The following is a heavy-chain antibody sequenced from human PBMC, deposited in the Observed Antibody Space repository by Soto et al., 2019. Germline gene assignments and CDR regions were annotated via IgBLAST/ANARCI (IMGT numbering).Heavy chain of an antibody. Sequence: SESLSLTCTVSGASISSYYWSWIRQPPGKGLEWIGYIYYSGSTNDGPSHKSRVTISVDTTKNQISLKLSSVTAADTAVYYCARSGYYGSGSYWDYYYGMDVWGQGTTVTVSS. CDR2: IYYSGST. CDR3: ARSGYYGSGSYWDYYYGMDV. D-gene: IGHD3-10*01. CDR1: GASISSYY. V-gene: IGHV4-59*01. J-gene: IGHJ6*02.